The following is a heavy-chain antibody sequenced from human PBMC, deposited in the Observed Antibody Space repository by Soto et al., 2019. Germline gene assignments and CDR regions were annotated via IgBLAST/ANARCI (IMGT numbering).Heavy chain of an antibody. J-gene: IGHJ4*02. CDR1: GFTFDDYT. V-gene: IGHV3-43*01. Sequence: GGSLRLSCAASGFTFDDYTMHWVRQAPGKGLEWVSLISWDGGSTYYADSVKGRFTISRDNSKNSLYLQMNSLRTEDTALYYCSSDPIGYWGQGTLVTVSS. CDR3: SSDPIGY. CDR2: ISWDGGST.